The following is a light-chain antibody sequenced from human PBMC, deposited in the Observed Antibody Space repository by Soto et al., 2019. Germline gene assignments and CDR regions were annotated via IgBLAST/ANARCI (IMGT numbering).Light chain of an antibody. V-gene: IGKV3-15*01. J-gene: IGKJ4*01. CDR2: DAF. CDR1: RNVKTR. Sequence: EKVMTHSPPTLSVSPGERATLSCRASRNVKTRLAWYQQKPGQAPRLLIYDAFTRATGIPARFSGSASGTEFTLTISSLQSEDFAVYYCQQYDEWPLTFGGGTKVEIK. CDR3: QQYDEWPLT.